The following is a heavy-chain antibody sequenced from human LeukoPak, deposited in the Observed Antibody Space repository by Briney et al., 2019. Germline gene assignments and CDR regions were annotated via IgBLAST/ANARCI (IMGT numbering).Heavy chain of an antibody. Sequence: SETLSLTCTVSGGSISSYYWSWIRQPPEKGLEWIGSIFYTGGTNYSPSLKSRVTMSVDTFKIQFSLKLSSVTAADTAVYYCARHGGTRVTLVEVYYFDYWGQGTLVTVSS. CDR1: GGSISSYY. CDR2: IFYTGGT. D-gene: IGHD4-11*01. J-gene: IGHJ4*02. V-gene: IGHV4-59*04. CDR3: ARHGGTRVTLVEVYYFDY.